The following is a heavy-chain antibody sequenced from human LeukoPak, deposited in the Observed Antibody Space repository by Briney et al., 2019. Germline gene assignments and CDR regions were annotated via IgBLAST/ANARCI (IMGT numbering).Heavy chain of an antibody. CDR2: INHSGST. CDR3: ARHVTITFGGVKLVRYFDY. V-gene: IGHV4-34*01. J-gene: IGHJ4*02. Sequence: PSETLSLTCAVYGGSFSGYYWSWIRQPPGKGLEWIGEINHSGSTNYNPSLKSRVTISVDTSKNQFSLKLSSVTAADTAVYYCARHVTITFGGVKLVRYFDYWGQGTLVTVSS. D-gene: IGHD3-16*01. CDR1: GGSFSGYY.